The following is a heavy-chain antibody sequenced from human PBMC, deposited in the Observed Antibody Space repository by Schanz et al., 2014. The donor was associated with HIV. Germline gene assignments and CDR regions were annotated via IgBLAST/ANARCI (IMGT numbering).Heavy chain of an antibody. J-gene: IGHJ4*02. V-gene: IGHV1-69*06. CDR3: ARTYTGDWSTGAD. CDR2: IIPILETT. Sequence: QVQLVQSGAEVKKSGSSVKVSCKASGGTFNRYPISWVRQAPGHGLEWIGGIIPILETTKYAQKFQGRVTITADKSTYTVYMDLSSLRSEDTAVYYCARTYTGDWSTGADWGQGTLVTVSS. CDR1: GGTFNRYP. D-gene: IGHD2-21*02.